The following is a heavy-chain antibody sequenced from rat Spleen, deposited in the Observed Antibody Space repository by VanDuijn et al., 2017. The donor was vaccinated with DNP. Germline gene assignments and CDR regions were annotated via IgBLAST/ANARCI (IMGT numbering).Heavy chain of an antibody. V-gene: IGHV2-1*01. J-gene: IGHJ2*01. CDR3: VRGSAFFDY. CDR2: MWSGGTT. Sequence: QVQLKESGPGLVQPSQTLSLTCTVSGFSLTSNSVSWVRQPPGKGLEWMGTMWSGGTTDYDPALKSRLSISRDTSKSQVFLKMNSLQTEDTAMYFCVRGSAFFDYWGQGVMVTVSS. CDR1: GFSLTSNS. D-gene: IGHD3-2*01.